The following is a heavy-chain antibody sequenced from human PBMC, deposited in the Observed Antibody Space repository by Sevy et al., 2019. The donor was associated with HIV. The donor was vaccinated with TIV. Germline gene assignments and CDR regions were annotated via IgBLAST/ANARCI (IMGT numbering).Heavy chain of an antibody. Sequence: GGSLRLSCAASGFTFSSYSMNWVRQAPGKGLEWVSSISSSSSYIYYADSVKGRFTISRDNAKNSLYLQMNSLRAEDTAVYYCARDAREVVPAAIGPTPAYCGGDCYSEHDAFDIWGQGTMVTVSS. CDR2: ISSSSSYI. J-gene: IGHJ3*02. D-gene: IGHD2-21*02. V-gene: IGHV3-21*01. CDR3: ARDAREVVPAAIGPTPAYCGGDCYSEHDAFDI. CDR1: GFTFSSYS.